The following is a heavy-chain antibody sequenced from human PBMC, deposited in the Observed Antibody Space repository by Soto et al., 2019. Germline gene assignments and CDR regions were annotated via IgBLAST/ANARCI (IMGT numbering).Heavy chain of an antibody. CDR2: ISYDGSNK. D-gene: IGHD3-22*01. CDR3: AKALLVYYYDSSGYPNDAFDI. Sequence: AGGSLRLSCAASGFTFSSYGMHWVRQAPGKGLEWVAVISYDGSNKYYADSVKGRFTISRDNSKNTLYLQMNSLRAEDTAVYYCAKALLVYYYDSSGYPNDAFDIWGQGTMVTV. CDR1: GFTFSSYG. J-gene: IGHJ3*02. V-gene: IGHV3-30*18.